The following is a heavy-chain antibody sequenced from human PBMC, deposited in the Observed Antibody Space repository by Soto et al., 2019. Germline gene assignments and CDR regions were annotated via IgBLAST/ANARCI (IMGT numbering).Heavy chain of an antibody. CDR3: AKRAAGTSFDY. CDR1: GFIVSSNY. J-gene: IGHJ4*02. CDR2: TYSGGST. D-gene: IGHD6-13*01. Sequence: GSLRLSCAASGFIVSSNYISWVRQAPGKGLEWVSVTYSGGSTYYADSVKGRFIISRDNSKNTLYLQMNSLRAEDTAVYYCAKRAAGTSFDYWGQGTLVTVSS. V-gene: IGHV3-53*01.